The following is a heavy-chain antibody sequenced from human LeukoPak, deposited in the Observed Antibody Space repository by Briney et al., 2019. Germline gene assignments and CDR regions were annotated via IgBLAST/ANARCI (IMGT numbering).Heavy chain of an antibody. CDR3: ATSTAGYCSGRICSPYYFHYGINV. V-gene: IGHV3-30*03. CDR1: GLTLSKYG. D-gene: IGHD2-15*01. Sequence: PGGSLRLSCAASGLTLSKYGIHWVRQAPGKGPEWVAVVSYDGSNKNYIDSMKGRFIISRDNYNSTVYLQMNSLRAEDTAVYYCATSTAGYCSGRICSPYYFHYGINVWGPGTTVIVSS. J-gene: IGHJ6*01. CDR2: VSYDGSNK.